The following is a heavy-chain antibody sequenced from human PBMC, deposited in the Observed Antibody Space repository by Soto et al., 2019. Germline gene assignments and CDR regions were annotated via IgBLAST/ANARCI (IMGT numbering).Heavy chain of an antibody. J-gene: IGHJ6*02. CDR1: GYTFNGYY. CDR2: INPNSGGT. V-gene: IGHV1-2*04. D-gene: IGHD5-18*01. CDR3: ARAGSYGFFPFYYYGMDV. Sequence: EASVKVSCKASGYTFNGYYMHWVRQAPGQGLEWMGWINPNSGGTNYAQKFQGWVTMTRDTSISTAYMELSRLRSDDTAVYYCARAGSYGFFPFYYYGMDVWGQGTTVTVSS.